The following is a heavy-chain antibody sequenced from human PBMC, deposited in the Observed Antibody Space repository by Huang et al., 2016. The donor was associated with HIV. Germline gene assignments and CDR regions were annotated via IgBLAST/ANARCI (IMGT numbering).Heavy chain of an antibody. Sequence: QVQLVQSGAEVKTPGSSVKVSCKASGGTFSKYAISWVRQAPGQGLEWMGGTIPMVGTPKYARKFQGRVTITADDSTSTTYVEVSSLRSEDTALYYCARGQLGSYGDYDVLYWGQGTLVTVSS. CDR3: ARGQLGSYGDYDVLY. CDR2: TIPMVGTP. J-gene: IGHJ4*02. D-gene: IGHD4-17*01. V-gene: IGHV1-69*13. CDR1: GGTFSKYA.